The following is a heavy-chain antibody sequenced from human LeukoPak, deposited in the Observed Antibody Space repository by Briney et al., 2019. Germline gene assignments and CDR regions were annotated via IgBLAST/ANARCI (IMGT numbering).Heavy chain of an antibody. CDR1: GFTFSSYW. CDR2: VATDGTGP. D-gene: IGHD4-23*01. J-gene: IGHJ5*02. CDR3: ARDMGPYGGNPGGS. V-gene: IGHV3-74*01. Sequence: GGSLRLSCAASGFTFSSYWMHWVRQAPGKGLVWASRVATDGTGPSYADFVKGRFTISRDNAKDTLYLQMNSLSAEDTAVYYCARDMGPYGGNPGGSWGQGTLVTVSS.